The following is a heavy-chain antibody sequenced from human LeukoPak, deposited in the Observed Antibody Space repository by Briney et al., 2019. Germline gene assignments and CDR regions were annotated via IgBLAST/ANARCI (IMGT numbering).Heavy chain of an antibody. V-gene: IGHV3-30*02. CDR1: GFTFSSYG. D-gene: IGHD3-16*02. J-gene: IGHJ3*02. CDR3: ARTEYDDVWGSFRLGAFDI. CDR2: IRYDGSNK. Sequence: GGSLRLSCAASGFTFSSYGMHWVRQAPGKGLEWVAFIRYDGSNKYYADSVKGRFIISRDNSKNTLYLQVNSLRADDTAVYFCARTEYDDVWGSFRLGAFDIWGQGTTVSVSS.